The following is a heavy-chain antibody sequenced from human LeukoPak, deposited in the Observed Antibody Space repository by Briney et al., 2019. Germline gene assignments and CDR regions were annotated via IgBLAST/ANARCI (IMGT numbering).Heavy chain of an antibody. CDR1: GFTFDDCA. CDR3: AREADRYGMDV. Sequence: PGRSLRLSCAASGFTFDDCAMHWVRQAPGKGLEWVSSISSGSSYIYYADSVKGRFTISRDNAKNSLYLQMHSLRAEDTAVYYCAREADRYGMDVWGQGTTVTVSS. CDR2: ISSGSSYI. V-gene: IGHV3-21*01. J-gene: IGHJ6*02.